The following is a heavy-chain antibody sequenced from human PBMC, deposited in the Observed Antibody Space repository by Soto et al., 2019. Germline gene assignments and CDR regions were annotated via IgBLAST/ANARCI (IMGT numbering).Heavy chain of an antibody. J-gene: IGHJ6*02. Sequence: QVQLVQSGAEVKKPGSSVKVSCKASGGTFSSYAISWVRQAPGQGLEWMGGIIPIFGTANYAQKFQGRVTITADESTSTAYMELSSLRSEDTAVYYCARPQNYYDSSSWVDYYYYGMDVWGQGTTVTVSS. D-gene: IGHD6-13*01. CDR2: IIPIFGTA. CDR1: GGTFSSYA. V-gene: IGHV1-69*01. CDR3: ARPQNYYDSSSWVDYYYYGMDV.